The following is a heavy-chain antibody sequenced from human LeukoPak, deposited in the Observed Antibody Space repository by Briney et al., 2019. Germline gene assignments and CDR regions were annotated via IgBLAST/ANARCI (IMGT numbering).Heavy chain of an antibody. CDR3: AKDGLGYCSSTSCIRTHFDY. D-gene: IGHD2-2*01. V-gene: IGHV3-30*02. CDR2: IRYDGSNK. Sequence: GGSLRLSCAASGFIFSSYGMHWVRQAPGKGLEWVAFIRYDGSNKYYADSVKGRFTISRDNSKNTLYLQMNSLRAEDTAVYYCAKDGLGYCSSTSCIRTHFDYWGQGTLVTVSS. CDR1: GFIFSSYG. J-gene: IGHJ4*02.